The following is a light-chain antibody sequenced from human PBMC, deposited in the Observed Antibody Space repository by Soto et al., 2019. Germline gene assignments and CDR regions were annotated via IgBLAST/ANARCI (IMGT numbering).Light chain of an antibody. CDR1: SSNIGAGYD. Sequence: QSVLAQPPSVSGAPGQRVTISCTVSSSNIGAGYDAHWFQQVPGTAPKLLIYGSTNRPSRVPDRFSGSKSGTSASLAITGLQAEDEADYYCQSYDSSLGGNYVFGTGTKVTVL. J-gene: IGLJ1*01. CDR3: QSYDSSLGGNYV. CDR2: GST. V-gene: IGLV1-40*01.